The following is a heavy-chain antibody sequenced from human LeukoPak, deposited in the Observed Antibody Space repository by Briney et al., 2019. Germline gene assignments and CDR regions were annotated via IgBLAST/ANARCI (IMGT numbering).Heavy chain of an antibody. J-gene: IGHJ3*02. D-gene: IGHD3-22*01. CDR2: INSDGSST. CDR3: ARVDYYDSSGYYMDAFDI. Sequence: GGSLRLSCAASGFTFSSYWMHWVRRAPGKGLVWVSRINSDGSSTSYADSVKGRFTISRDNAKNTLYLQMNSLRAEDTAVYYCARVDYYDSSGYYMDAFDIWGQGTMVTVSS. V-gene: IGHV3-74*01. CDR1: GFTFSSYW.